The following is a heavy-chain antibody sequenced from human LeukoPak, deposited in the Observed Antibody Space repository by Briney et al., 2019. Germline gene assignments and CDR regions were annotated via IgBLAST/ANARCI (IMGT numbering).Heavy chain of an antibody. V-gene: IGHV3-30-3*01. Sequence: GGSLRLSCAASGFTFSSYAMNWVRQAPGKGLEWVALISYDGSNKNYADSVKGRFTISRDNSKNTLYLQMNSLRAEDTAVYYCAKDRDSGSPFDYWGQGTLVTVSS. CDR1: GFTFSSYA. CDR2: ISYDGSNK. CDR3: AKDRDSGSPFDY. J-gene: IGHJ4*02. D-gene: IGHD1-26*01.